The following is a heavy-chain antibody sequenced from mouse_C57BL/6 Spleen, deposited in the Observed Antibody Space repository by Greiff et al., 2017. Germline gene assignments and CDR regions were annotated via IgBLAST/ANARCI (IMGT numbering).Heavy chain of an antibody. CDR3: AREDGYDGGDFDY. D-gene: IGHD2-2*01. V-gene: IGHV5-17*01. CDR2: ISSGSSTI. CDR1: GFTFSDYG. J-gene: IGHJ2*01. Sequence: DVKLVESGGGLVKPGGSLKLSCAASGFTFSDYGMHWVRQAPEKGLEWVAYISSGSSTIYYADTVKGRFTITRYNAKNTLFLQMTSLRSEDTAMYYCAREDGYDGGDFDYWGQGTTLTVSS.